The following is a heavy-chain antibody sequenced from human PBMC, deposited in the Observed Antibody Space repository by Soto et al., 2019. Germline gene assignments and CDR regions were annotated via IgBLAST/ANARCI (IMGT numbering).Heavy chain of an antibody. D-gene: IGHD3-10*01. V-gene: IGHV3-73*02. CDR3: TRLIVTMVRGGMTEKNDY. Sequence: EVQLVESGGGLVQPGGSLKLSCAASGFTFSGSAMHWVRQASGKGLEWVGRIRSKANSYATAYAASVKGRFTISRDESKNTAYLQMNSLTTEDTAVYYCTRLIVTMVRGGMTEKNDYWGQGTLVTVSS. CDR1: GFTFSGSA. J-gene: IGHJ4*02. CDR2: IRSKANSYAT.